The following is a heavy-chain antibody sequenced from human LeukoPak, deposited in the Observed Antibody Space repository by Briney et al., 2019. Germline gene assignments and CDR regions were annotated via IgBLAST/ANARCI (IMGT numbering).Heavy chain of an antibody. J-gene: IGHJ3*02. D-gene: IGHD3-10*01. V-gene: IGHV4-61*02. CDR2: IYTTGST. CDR3: ARSPGGSGTRAFDI. Sequence: SETLSLTCTVSGASISGGSYYWSWIRQPAGKGLEWIGRIYTTGSTNYNPSLKSRVTISVDTSKNQFSLELSSVIAADTAVYYCARSPGGSGTRAFDIWGQGTMVTVSS. CDR1: GASISGGSYY.